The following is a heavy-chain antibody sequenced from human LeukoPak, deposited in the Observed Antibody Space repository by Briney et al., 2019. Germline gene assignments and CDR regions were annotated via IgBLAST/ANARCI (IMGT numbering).Heavy chain of an antibody. CDR1: GASITAHS. Sequence: PSETLSLTCTVSGASITAHSWNWIRQPAGKALEWIGRIHGNGSTNYNPSLKSRVTMSLDTSKSQFSLKLPSVTAADTALYYCARDMVSTWPYFYTYYYMDVWGQGTTVAASS. J-gene: IGHJ6*03. V-gene: IGHV4-4*07. D-gene: IGHD3-22*01. CDR3: ARDMVSTWPYFYTYYYMDV. CDR2: IHGNGST.